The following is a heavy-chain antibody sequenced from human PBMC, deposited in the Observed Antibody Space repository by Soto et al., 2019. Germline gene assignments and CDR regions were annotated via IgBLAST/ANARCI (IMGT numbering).Heavy chain of an antibody. CDR2: IKSKTDGGTT. D-gene: IGHD1-26*01. J-gene: IGHJ4*02. CDR1: GFTFDNAW. V-gene: IGHV3-15*01. CDR3: TTDLPWSYGALGY. Sequence: VGSLRLSCAASGFTFDNAWMTWVRQAPGKGLEWVGRIKSKTDGGTTDYASPVKGRFTISRDDSKNMLYLQMNSLKTEDTAMYYCTTDLPWSYGALGYWGQGTLVSVSS.